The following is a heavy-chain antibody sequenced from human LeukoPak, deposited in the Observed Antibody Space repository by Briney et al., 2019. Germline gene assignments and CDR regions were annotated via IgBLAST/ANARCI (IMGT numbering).Heavy chain of an antibody. CDR1: GYSISSGYY. J-gene: IGHJ3*02. CDR3: ASLYYDFWSGYYDAFDI. Sequence: SETLSLTCAVSGYSISSGYYWGWIRQPPGKGLEWIGSIYHSGSTYYNPSLKSRVTISVDTSKNQFSLKLSSVTAADTAVYYCASLYYDFWSGYYDAFDIWGQGTMVTVSS. V-gene: IGHV4-38-2*01. D-gene: IGHD3-3*01. CDR2: IYHSGST.